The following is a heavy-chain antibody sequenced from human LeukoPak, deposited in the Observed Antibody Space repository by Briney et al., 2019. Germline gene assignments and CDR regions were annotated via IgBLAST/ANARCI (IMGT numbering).Heavy chain of an antibody. J-gene: IGHJ4*02. Sequence: PSETLSLTCTVSGGSISSSSYYWGWIRQPPGKGLEWIGSIYYSGSTYYNPSLKSRVTISVDTSKNQFSLKLSSVTAADTAVYYCARESLTDYYDSSGYVDYWGQGTLVTVSS. V-gene: IGHV4-39*07. CDR2: IYYSGST. D-gene: IGHD3-22*01. CDR3: ARESLTDYYDSSGYVDY. CDR1: GGSISSSSYY.